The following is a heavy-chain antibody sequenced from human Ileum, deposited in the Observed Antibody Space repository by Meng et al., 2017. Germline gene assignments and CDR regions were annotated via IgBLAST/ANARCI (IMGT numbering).Heavy chain of an antibody. CDR1: GGSFSSDNYY. Sequence: QVKLQESGPGRGKPSQTRARTGSGAGGSFSSDNYYWTWIRQTPGKGLEWIGLTYYNGSPFYNPSLRSRVTISVDTSKDQFSLKLTSVTAADTAVYYCARERRHYYGSGSFDYWGQGILVTVSS. J-gene: IGHJ4*02. D-gene: IGHD3-10*01. CDR3: ARERRHYYGSGSFDY. CDR2: TYYNGSP. V-gene: IGHV4-30-4*01.